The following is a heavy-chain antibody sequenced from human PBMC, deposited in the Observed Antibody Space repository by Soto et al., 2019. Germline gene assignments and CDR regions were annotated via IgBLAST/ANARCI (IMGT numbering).Heavy chain of an antibody. V-gene: IGHV3-9*01. J-gene: IGHJ4*02. CDR1: GFTFGDYA. D-gene: IGHD6-19*01. CDR2: ISWNSGSI. CDR3: AKSHTTSGWYVTTDY. Sequence: GGSLRLSCAASGFTFGDYAMQWVRQAPGKGLEWVSAISWNSGSIDYADSVKGRLTISRDNAKNSLYLQMNSLRAEDKALYYCAKSHTTSGWYVTTDYWGQGTRVTVSS.